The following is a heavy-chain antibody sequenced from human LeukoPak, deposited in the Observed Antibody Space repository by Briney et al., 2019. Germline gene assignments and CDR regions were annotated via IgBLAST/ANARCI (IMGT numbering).Heavy chain of an antibody. CDR3: AAFYYDPAY. Sequence: GGSVRLSCAASGFTFRTYWMHWVRQAPGKGLIWVSRISGDGRSTSYADSVKGRFTISRDNAKNTLYLQMHSLRAEDTAVYYCAAFYYDPAYWGQGTLVTVSS. J-gene: IGHJ4*02. CDR1: GFTFRTYW. CDR2: ISGDGRST. D-gene: IGHD3-22*01. V-gene: IGHV3-74*01.